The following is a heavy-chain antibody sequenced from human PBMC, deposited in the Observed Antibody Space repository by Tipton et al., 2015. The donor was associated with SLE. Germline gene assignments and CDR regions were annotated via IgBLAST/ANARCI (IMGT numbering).Heavy chain of an antibody. CDR3: ARGVWGWLFDY. CDR1: GFTFGDYA. V-gene: IGHV3-7*01. Sequence: SLRLSCTASGFTFGDYAMSWVRQAPGKGLEWVANIKQDGSEKYYVDSVKGRFTISRDNAKNSLYLQMNSLRAEDTAVYYCARGVWGWLFDYWGQGTLVTVSS. CDR2: IKQDGSEK. D-gene: IGHD6-19*01. J-gene: IGHJ4*02.